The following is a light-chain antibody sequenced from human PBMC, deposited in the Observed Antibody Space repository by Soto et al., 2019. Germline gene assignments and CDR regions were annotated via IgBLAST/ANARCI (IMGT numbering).Light chain of an antibody. CDR1: QNLLYSSNHKNY. J-gene: IGKJ4*01. Sequence: DIVMTQSPDSLAVSLGERATINCKSSQNLLYSSNHKNYLAWYQQKPGQPPKLLIYWASTRESGVPDRFSGSGSGTDFTLTISSLQAEDVAVYYCQQYYSTLLTFGGGTKVEIK. V-gene: IGKV4-1*01. CDR3: QQYYSTLLT. CDR2: WAS.